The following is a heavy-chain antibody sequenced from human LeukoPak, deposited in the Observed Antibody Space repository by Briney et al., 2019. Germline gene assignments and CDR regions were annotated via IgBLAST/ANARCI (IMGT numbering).Heavy chain of an antibody. V-gene: IGHV4-59*08. CDR3: ARQKYFDY. CDR2: IYYSGST. J-gene: IGHJ4*02. Sequence: KASKTLSLTCTVSGGSISSYYWSWIRQPPGKGLEWIGHIYYSGSTSYNPSLKSRVTISVGTSKNQFSLKPSSVTAADTAVYYCARQKYFDYWGQGTLVTVSS. CDR1: GGSISSYY.